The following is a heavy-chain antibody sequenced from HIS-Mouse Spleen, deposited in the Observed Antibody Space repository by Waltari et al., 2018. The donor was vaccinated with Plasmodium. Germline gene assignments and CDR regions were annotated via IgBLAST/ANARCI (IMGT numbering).Heavy chain of an antibody. Sequence: EVQLVESGGGLVQPGGSLRLSCAASGFPLSSYSLHWVRQAPGKGLEWVSYISSSSSTIYYADSVKGRFTISRDNAKNSLYLQMNSLRAEDTAVYYCARVNSGSYYWFDPWGQGTLVTVSS. CDR1: GFPLSSYS. CDR2: ISSSSSTI. D-gene: IGHD1-26*01. CDR3: ARVNSGSYYWFDP. V-gene: IGHV3-48*01. J-gene: IGHJ5*02.